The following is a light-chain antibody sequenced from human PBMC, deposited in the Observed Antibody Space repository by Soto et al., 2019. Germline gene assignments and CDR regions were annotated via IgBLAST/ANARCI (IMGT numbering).Light chain of an antibody. CDR3: SSYTSTISLYVL. CDR1: SSDVGGYNY. J-gene: IGLJ2*01. Sequence: QSALTQPASVSGSPGQSITISCTGTSSDVGGYNYVSWYQQHPGKAPKLMIYEVSNRPSGVSNRFSGSKSGNTASLTISGLQAEDEADYYCSSYTSTISLYVLFGGGTKLTVL. V-gene: IGLV2-14*01. CDR2: EVS.